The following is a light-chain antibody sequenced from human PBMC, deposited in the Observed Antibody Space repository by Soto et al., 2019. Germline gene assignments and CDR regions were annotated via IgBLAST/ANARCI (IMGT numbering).Light chain of an antibody. CDR1: QHISNN. CDR2: DAS. Sequence: DIQMTQSPSSLSASVGDRVTITCQASQHISNNLYWYQQKAGKAPRLLIYDASNLQSGVPSRFSGGRSGTDLTLAISTLQPKEIASDFYQHNDFPPYAFGQGTNLEIK. J-gene: IGKJ2*01. CDR3: QHNDFPPYA. V-gene: IGKV1-33*01.